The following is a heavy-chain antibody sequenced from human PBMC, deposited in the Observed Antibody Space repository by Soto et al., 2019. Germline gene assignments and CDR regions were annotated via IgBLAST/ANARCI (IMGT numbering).Heavy chain of an antibody. D-gene: IGHD3-3*01. V-gene: IGHV1-69*06. CDR2: IVPNVGTV. CDR3: ARRDTSGFLRYFDN. CDR1: GGTLSSFINYP. J-gene: IGHJ4*02. Sequence: QRQLVQSGAEVKKPGSSVKVSCKASGGTLSSFINYPINWVRQAPGQGLEWMGGIVPNVGTVNYAQKFQGRVTSTADNSTGTAYMEVCSLRSEDTALYYCARRDTSGFLRYFDNWGQGTMVTVSS.